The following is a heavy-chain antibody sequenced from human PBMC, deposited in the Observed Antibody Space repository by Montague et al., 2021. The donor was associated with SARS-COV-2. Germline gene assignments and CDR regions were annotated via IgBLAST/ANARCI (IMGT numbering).Heavy chain of an antibody. D-gene: IGHD2-15*01. CDR2: IYYSGST. CDR3: ARDLFVAATKTYYYYYGMDV. J-gene: IGHJ6*02. V-gene: IGHV4-31*03. CDR1: GGSISSGGYY. Sequence: TLSLTCTVSGGSISSGGYYWSWIRQHPGKGLEWIGYIYYSGSTYYNPSLKSRVTISADTSKNQFSLKLSSVTAADTAVYYCARDLFVAATKTYYYYYGMDVWGQGTTVTVSS.